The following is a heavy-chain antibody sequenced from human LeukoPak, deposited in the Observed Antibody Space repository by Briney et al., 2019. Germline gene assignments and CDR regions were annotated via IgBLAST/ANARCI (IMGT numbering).Heavy chain of an antibody. J-gene: IGHJ3*02. CDR3: AKAISGGAFDI. CDR2: ISWNSGSI. Sequence: GGSLRLSCAASGFTFDDYAMHWVRQAPGKGLEWVSGISWNSGSIGYADSVEGRFTISRDNAKNSLYLQMNSLRAEDMALYYCAKAISGGAFDIWGQGTMVTVSP. D-gene: IGHD1-26*01. CDR1: GFTFDDYA. V-gene: IGHV3-9*03.